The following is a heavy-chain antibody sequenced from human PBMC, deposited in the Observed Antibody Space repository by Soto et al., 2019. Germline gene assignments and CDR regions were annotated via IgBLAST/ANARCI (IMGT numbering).Heavy chain of an antibody. CDR2: IFYSGTT. J-gene: IGHJ6*02. CDR1: GDSISSADYY. CDR3: ARDMVGAPISYGLDV. Sequence: SETLSLTCTVSGDSISSADYYWSWIRQTPGKGLEWIGHIFYSGTTYYNPSLKSRVYMSVDTSKNQFSLELSSVTAADTAVYYCARDMVGAPISYGLDVWGQGTTVTVSS. D-gene: IGHD1-26*01. V-gene: IGHV4-30-4*01.